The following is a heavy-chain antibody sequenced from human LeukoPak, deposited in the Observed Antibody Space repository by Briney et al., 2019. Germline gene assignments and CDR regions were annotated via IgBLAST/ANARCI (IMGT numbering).Heavy chain of an antibody. CDR1: GGSISSSSYY. J-gene: IGHJ5*02. CDR3: ARHVVPAYNWFDP. CDR2: IYYSGST. V-gene: IGHV4-39*01. Sequence: KSSETLSLTCTVSGGSISSSSYYWDWIRQPPGKGLEWIGSIYYSGSTYYNPSLKSRVTISVDTSKNQFSLKLSSVTAADTAVYYCARHVVPAYNWFDPWGQGTLVTVSS. D-gene: IGHD2-2*01.